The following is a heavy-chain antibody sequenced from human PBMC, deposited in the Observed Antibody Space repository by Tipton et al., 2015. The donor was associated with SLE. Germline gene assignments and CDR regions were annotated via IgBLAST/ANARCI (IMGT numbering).Heavy chain of an antibody. J-gene: IGHJ6*03. CDR2: IYTSGST. Sequence: TLSLTCAVSGGSISSSVYYWGWIRQPAGKGLEWIGRIYTSGSTNYNPSLKSRVTMSVDTSKNQFSLKLSSVTAADTAVYYCARESGGSSRDYYYYYMDVWGKGTTVTVSS. D-gene: IGHD1-26*01. CDR3: ARESGGSSRDYYYYYMDV. V-gene: IGHV4-61*02. CDR1: GGSISSSVYY.